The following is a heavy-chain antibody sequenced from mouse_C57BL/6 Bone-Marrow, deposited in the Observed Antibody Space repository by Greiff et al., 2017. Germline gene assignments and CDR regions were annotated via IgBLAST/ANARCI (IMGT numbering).Heavy chain of an antibody. CDR1: GFTFTDYY. Sequence: EVQVVESGGGLVQPGGSLSLSCAASGFTFTDYYMSWVRQPPGTALEWLGFIRNKANGYTTEYSASVKGRFTISRDNSQSILYLQMNALRAEDSATYYCARLRLYFDYWGQGTTLTVSS. CDR2: IRNKANGYTT. V-gene: IGHV7-3*01. CDR3: ARLRLYFDY. J-gene: IGHJ2*01. D-gene: IGHD2-12*01.